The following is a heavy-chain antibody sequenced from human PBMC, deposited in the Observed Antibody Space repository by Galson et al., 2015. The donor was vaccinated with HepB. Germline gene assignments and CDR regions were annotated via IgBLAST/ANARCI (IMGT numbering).Heavy chain of an antibody. CDR1: GYTFTGYY. J-gene: IGHJ4*02. CDR2: INANSGGT. CDR3: ARGEYCSGGNCHKYYFDY. Sequence: SVKVSCKASGYTFTGYYMHWVRQAPGQGLEWMGRINANSGGTHYAQKFQGRVTMTRDTSITTVYMELSRLRSDDTAVYYCARGEYCSGGNCHKYYFDYWGQGTLVTVSS. V-gene: IGHV1-2*06. D-gene: IGHD2-15*01.